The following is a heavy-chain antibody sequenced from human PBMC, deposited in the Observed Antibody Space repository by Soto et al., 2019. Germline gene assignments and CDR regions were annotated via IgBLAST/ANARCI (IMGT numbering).Heavy chain of an antibody. CDR1: SGSISGYY. J-gene: IGHJ4*02. CDR3: ARVDCGDYRGLDY. Sequence: QVHLQESGPGLVKPSETLSLTCTVSSGSISGYYWSWIRQPPGKGLECIGYISYIGNTHYNPSLMSRVTISIDTSKNQFSLKVTSVTAADTAVYYCARVDCGDYRGLDYWGQGTLVTVSS. D-gene: IGHD4-17*01. CDR2: ISYIGNT. V-gene: IGHV4-59*08.